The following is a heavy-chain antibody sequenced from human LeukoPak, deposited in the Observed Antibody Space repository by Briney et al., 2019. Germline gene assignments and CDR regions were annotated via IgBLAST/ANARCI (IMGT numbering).Heavy chain of an antibody. Sequence: ASVQVSCKASGYTLASYGISWVRQAPGQELEGMGWISNNPGNINYAQKFQDRVTMTIYTYRSTPNMSFTALNYDATPEYYLSRDRFSGSYYKPWFDPWGQGIRVTVSS. J-gene: IGHJ5*02. D-gene: IGHD3-10*01. CDR1: GYTLASYG. V-gene: IGHV1-18*01. CDR2: ISNNPGNI. CDR3: SRDRFSGSYYKPWFDP.